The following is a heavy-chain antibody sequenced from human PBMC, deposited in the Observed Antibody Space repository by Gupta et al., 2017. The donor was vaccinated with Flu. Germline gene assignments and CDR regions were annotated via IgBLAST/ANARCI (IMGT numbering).Heavy chain of an antibody. J-gene: IGHJ6*02. D-gene: IGHD2-2*01. CDR2: IRSKAYRGTK. CDR3: IRGSVCLSPSCSKSPYFYYAMDV. V-gene: IGHV3-49*02. Sequence: GFIRSKAYRGTKQYAASVEGRFTISRDDPRSIAYLQMNRLRTEDTAVYYCIRGSVCLSPSCSKSPYFYYAMDVWGQGTTVTVSS.